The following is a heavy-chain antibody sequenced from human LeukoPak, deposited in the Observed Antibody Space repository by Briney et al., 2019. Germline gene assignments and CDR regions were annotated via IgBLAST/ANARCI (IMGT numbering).Heavy chain of an antibody. J-gene: IGHJ4*02. D-gene: IGHD6-13*01. CDR3: ARAAGYSSSWYRDYFDY. CDR1: GGSFSSSNW. Sequence: SGTLSLTCAVSGGSFSSSNWWSWVRQPPGKGLEWIGKIYHSGSTNYNPSLKSRVTISVDKSKNQFSLKLSSVTAADTAVYYCARAAGYSSSWYRDYFDYWGQRTLVTVSS. CDR2: IYHSGST. V-gene: IGHV4-4*02.